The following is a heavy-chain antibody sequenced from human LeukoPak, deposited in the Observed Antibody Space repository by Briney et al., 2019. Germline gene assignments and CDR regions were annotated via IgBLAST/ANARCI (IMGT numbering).Heavy chain of an antibody. Sequence: GGSLRLFCAASGFTFSDYYMSWIRQAPGKGLEWVSYISSSSSYTNYADSVKGRFTISRDNAKNSLYLQMNSLRAEDTAVYYCARDTSGSTNWFDPWGQGTLVTVSS. CDR1: GFTFSDYY. CDR2: ISSSSSYT. V-gene: IGHV3-11*05. CDR3: ARDTSGSTNWFDP. D-gene: IGHD3-22*01. J-gene: IGHJ5*02.